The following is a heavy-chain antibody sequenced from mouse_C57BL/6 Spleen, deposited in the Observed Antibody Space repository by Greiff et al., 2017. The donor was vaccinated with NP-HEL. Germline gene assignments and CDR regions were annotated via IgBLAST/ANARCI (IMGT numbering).Heavy chain of an antibody. CDR1: GFSLSTFGMG. J-gene: IGHJ1*03. D-gene: IGHD1-1*01. Sequence: QVTLKVSGPGILQPSQTLSLTCSFSGFSLSTFGMGVGWIRQPSGKGLEWQAHIWWDDDKYYNPALKSRLTISKDTSKNQVFLKIANVDTADTATYYCARHYYGSRYWYFDVWGTGTTVTVSS. V-gene: IGHV8-8*01. CDR3: ARHYYGSRYWYFDV. CDR2: IWWDDDK.